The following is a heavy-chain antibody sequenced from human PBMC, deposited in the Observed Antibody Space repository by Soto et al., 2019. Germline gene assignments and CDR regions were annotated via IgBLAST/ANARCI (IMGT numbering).Heavy chain of an antibody. J-gene: IGHJ3*01. D-gene: IGHD2-15*01. CDR1: GFTFSSYA. CDR2: ISGGGADT. V-gene: IGHV3-23*01. Sequence: GGSLRLSCAASGFTFSSYAMSWVRQAPGKGLEWVSTISGGGADTFYSDSVKGRFTISRDNSKNTPYLQMNSLRAEDTAVYYCAKLLPRAFDFWGQGTMVTVSS. CDR3: AKLLPRAFDF.